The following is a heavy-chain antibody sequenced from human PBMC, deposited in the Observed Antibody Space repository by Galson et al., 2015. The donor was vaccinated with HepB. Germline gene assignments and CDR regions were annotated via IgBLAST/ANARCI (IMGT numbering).Heavy chain of an antibody. CDR1: GFTFSSYA. V-gene: IGHV3-30-3*01. Sequence: SLRLSCAASGFTFSSYAMHWVRQAPGKGLEWVAVISYDGSNKYYADSVKGRFIISRDNSKNTLYLQMNSLRAEDTAVYYCAREFTMIVVVIPSRGYGMDVWGQGTTVTVSS. D-gene: IGHD3-22*01. CDR3: AREFTMIVVVIPSRGYGMDV. J-gene: IGHJ6*02. CDR2: ISYDGSNK.